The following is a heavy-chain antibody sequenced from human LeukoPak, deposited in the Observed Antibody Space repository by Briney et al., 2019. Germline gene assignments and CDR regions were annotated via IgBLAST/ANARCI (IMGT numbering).Heavy chain of an antibody. D-gene: IGHD3-22*01. Sequence: PGGSLRLSCAASGFTFSSHAMSWVRQAPGKGLEWVSAISGSGGSTYYADSVKGRFTISRDNSKNTLYLQMNSLRAEDTAVYYCAKASKNPANYYDSSGYYRAFDYWGQGTLVTVSS. CDR2: ISGSGGST. J-gene: IGHJ4*02. V-gene: IGHV3-23*01. CDR1: GFTFSSHA. CDR3: AKASKNPANYYDSSGYYRAFDY.